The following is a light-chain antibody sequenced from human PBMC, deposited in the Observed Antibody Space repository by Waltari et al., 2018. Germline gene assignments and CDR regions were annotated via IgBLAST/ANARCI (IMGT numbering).Light chain of an antibody. Sequence: SYGLTQAPSVSVSPGPTARLTCSGETLPKEYAYWYQQKPGQAPVLVIYKDSERPSGIPERFSGSRAGTTVALTINGVQAEDEAEYYCQSSDSSGSYVLFGGGTKLTVL. CDR2: KDS. J-gene: IGLJ3*02. CDR1: TLPKEY. V-gene: IGLV3-25*03. CDR3: QSSDSSGSYVL.